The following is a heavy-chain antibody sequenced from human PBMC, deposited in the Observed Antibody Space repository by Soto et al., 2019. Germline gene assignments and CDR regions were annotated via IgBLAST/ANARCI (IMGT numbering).Heavy chain of an antibody. D-gene: IGHD6-19*01. J-gene: IGHJ4*02. Sequence: QITLKESGPTLVKPTQTLTLTCTFSGFSLSSPAVGVNWIRQPPGKALEWLALIYWNDNNQYSPSLRSRLTITKDTSKTPVDLTMTNVAPADTATYSFAHGSGWLSDYWGQGTLVTVSS. CDR3: AHGSGWLSDY. CDR1: GFSLSSPAVG. CDR2: IYWNDNN. V-gene: IGHV2-5*01.